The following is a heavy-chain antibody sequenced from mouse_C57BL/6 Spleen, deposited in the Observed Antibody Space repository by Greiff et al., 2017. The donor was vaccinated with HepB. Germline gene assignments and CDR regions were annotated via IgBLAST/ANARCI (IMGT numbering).Heavy chain of an antibody. Sequence: VHVKQSGAELVRPGASVKLSCTASGFNIKDDYMHWVKQRPEQGLEWIGWIDPENGDTEYASKFQGKATITADTSSNTAYLQLSSLTSEDTAVYYCTTPTAQATGDYWGQGTSVTVSS. CDR3: TTPTAQATGDY. J-gene: IGHJ4*01. CDR1: GFNIKDDY. V-gene: IGHV14-4*01. CDR2: IDPENGDT. D-gene: IGHD3-2*02.